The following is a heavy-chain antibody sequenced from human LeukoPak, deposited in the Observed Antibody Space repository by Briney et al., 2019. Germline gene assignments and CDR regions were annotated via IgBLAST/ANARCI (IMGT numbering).Heavy chain of an antibody. CDR2: INPNSGGT. CDR3: ARVWRFYYGSGSYYAFDY. Sequence: GASVKVSCKASGYTSTGYYMHWVRQAPGQGLEWMGWINPNSGGTNYAQKFQGRVTMTRDTSISTAYMELSRLRSDDTAVYYCARVWRFYYGSGSYYAFDYWGQGTLVTVSS. V-gene: IGHV1-2*02. J-gene: IGHJ4*02. D-gene: IGHD3-10*01. CDR1: GYTSTGYY.